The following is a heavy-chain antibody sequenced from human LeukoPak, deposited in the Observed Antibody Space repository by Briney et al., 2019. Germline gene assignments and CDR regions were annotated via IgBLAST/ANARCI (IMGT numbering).Heavy chain of an antibody. CDR2: MSGSGGST. J-gene: IGHJ4*02. Sequence: GGSLRLSCAASKFAFSSYAMSWVRQAPGKGLEWVSGMSGSGGSTYYADSVKGRFTISRDNSKNTLFLQMNSLRAEDTAVYYCARDVDTAMGGPGPHWGQGTLVTVSS. CDR1: KFAFSSYA. V-gene: IGHV3-23*01. D-gene: IGHD5-18*01. CDR3: ARDVDTAMGGPGPH.